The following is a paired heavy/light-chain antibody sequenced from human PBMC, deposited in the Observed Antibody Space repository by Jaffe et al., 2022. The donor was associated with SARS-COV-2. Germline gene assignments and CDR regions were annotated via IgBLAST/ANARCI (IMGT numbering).Light chain of an antibody. CDR3: SSYTGSTTPPYV. CDR2: DVI. CDR1: SSDVGRYNY. Sequence: QSALTQPASVSGSPGQSITISCSGTSSDVGRYNYVSWYQQHPGKAPKLIIYDVINRPSGVSSRFSGSKSGNTASLTISGLQAEDEADYYCSSYTGSTTPPYVFGAGTKVTVL. J-gene: IGLJ1*01. V-gene: IGLV2-14*03.
Heavy chain of an antibody. CDR3: ARDGTGGTHYYYYMDV. Sequence: DVQLVESGGDLVKPGGSLRLSCAASGFTFSSYSLNWVRQAPGKGLEWVSSISSSSTYMYYADSVKGRFTISRDNAKNSLYLQMNRLRVEDTAVYYCARDGTGGTHYYYYMDVWGKGATVTVSS. J-gene: IGHJ6*03. CDR1: GFTFSSYS. V-gene: IGHV3-21*01. CDR2: ISSSSTYM. D-gene: IGHD3-10*01.